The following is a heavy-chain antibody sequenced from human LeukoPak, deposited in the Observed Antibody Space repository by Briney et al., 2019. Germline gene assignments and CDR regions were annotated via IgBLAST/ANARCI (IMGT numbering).Heavy chain of an antibody. V-gene: IGHV2-5*02. CDR3: ASLRHYGSPGA. J-gene: IGHJ5*02. Sequence: SGPTLVKPTQTLTLTCTFSGFSLSTSGVGVGWIRQPPGKALEWLALIYWDDDKRYSPSLKSRLTITKDTSKNQVVLTMTSMDPVDTATYYCASLRHYGSPGAWGQGTLVTVSS. CDR2: IYWDDDK. CDR1: GFSLSTSGVG. D-gene: IGHD4-17*01.